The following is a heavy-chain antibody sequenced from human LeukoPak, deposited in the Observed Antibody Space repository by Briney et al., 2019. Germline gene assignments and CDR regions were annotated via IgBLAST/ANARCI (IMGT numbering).Heavy chain of an antibody. Sequence: GGSLRLSCAASGFTFSSYAMHWVRQAPGKGLEWVAVISYDGSNKYYADSVKGRFTISRDNSKNTLYLQMNSLRVEDTAVYYCARDVAGYFDYWGQGTLVTVSS. V-gene: IGHV3-30-3*01. CDR3: ARDVAGYFDY. CDR2: ISYDGSNK. D-gene: IGHD6-19*01. J-gene: IGHJ4*02. CDR1: GFTFSSYA.